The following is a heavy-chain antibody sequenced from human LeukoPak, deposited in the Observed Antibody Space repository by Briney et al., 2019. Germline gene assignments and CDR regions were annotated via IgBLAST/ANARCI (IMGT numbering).Heavy chain of an antibody. V-gene: IGHV3-74*01. Sequence: RGSLRLSCVASGFTFSSYWMHWVRHAPGKGLVWVSRINTDGSSTRYADSVKGRFTISRDNAKNTLYLQMNSLRAEDTAVYYCATWECSSTSCTNDYWGQGTLVTVSS. CDR3: ATWECSSTSCTNDY. CDR1: GFTFSSYW. J-gene: IGHJ4*02. CDR2: INTDGSST. D-gene: IGHD2-2*01.